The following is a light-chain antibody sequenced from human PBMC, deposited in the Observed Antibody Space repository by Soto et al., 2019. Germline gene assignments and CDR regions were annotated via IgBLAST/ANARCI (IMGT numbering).Light chain of an antibody. CDR1: QSISSW. J-gene: IGKJ4*01. V-gene: IGKV1-5*01. CDR2: DAS. CDR3: QQYNSYSPALT. Sequence: DIKMTRSPSTLSASLGARVPITCRPSQSISSWLAWYQQKPGKAPKLLIYDASSLESGVPSRFSGSGSGTEFPLTISSLQPDDFATYYCQQYNSYSPALTFGGGTKVDIK.